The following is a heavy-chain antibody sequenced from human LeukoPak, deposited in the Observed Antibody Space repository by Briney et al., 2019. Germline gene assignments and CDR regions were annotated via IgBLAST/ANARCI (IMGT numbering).Heavy chain of an antibody. Sequence: PGGSLRLSCAASGFTFSSYSMNWVRQAPGKGLEWVSYISSSSSTIYYADSVKGRFTISRDNAKNSLYLQVNSLRDEDTAVYYCARGRGLTLSYHYFDYWGQGTLVTVSS. D-gene: IGHD3-10*01. J-gene: IGHJ4*02. CDR3: ARGRGLTLSYHYFDY. CDR2: ISSSSSTI. CDR1: GFTFSSYS. V-gene: IGHV3-48*02.